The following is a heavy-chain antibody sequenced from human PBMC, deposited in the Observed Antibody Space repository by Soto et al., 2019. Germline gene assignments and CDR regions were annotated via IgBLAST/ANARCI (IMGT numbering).Heavy chain of an antibody. CDR1: RYIFTAYY. D-gene: IGHD5-18*01. J-gene: IGHJ6*02. CDR3: AKDQRGRGYSYGFVPYGMDV. CDR2: IDPNSGGT. Sequence: ASVKVSCKASRYIFTAYYIHWVRQAPGQGLEWMGWIDPNSGGTHYAQKFQGWVTMTRDTSINTAYMELSRLKSDDTAVYYCAKDQRGRGYSYGFVPYGMDVWGQGTTVTAP. V-gene: IGHV1-2*04.